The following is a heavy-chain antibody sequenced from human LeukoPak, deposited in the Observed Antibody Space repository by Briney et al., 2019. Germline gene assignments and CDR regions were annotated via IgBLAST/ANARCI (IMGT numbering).Heavy chain of an antibody. Sequence: GGSLRLSCAASGFTFSNYWMSWVRQAPGKGLEWVANIKEDGSEKHYVDSVKGRFTISKDNAKNSLHLQMNSLRAEDTAVYYCARVSCSGGSCYLMDWYFDLWGRGTLVTVSS. CDR3: ARVSCSGGSCYLMDWYFDL. J-gene: IGHJ2*01. CDR2: IKEDGSEK. V-gene: IGHV3-7*01. CDR1: GFTFSNYW. D-gene: IGHD2-15*01.